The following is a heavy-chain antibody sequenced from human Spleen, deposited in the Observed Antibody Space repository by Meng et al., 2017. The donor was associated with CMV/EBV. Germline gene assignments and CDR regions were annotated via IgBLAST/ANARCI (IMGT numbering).Heavy chain of an antibody. CDR3: ARRHRSHNDFWTAYSLDV. Sequence: ASVKVSCKASGYTFTSYFMHWVRQAPGQGLEWMGVINPSGGNTTYAQKFQGRVTMTRDTSTSTVYMELSSLRSEDTAVYYCARRHRSHNDFWTAYSLDVWGQGTTVTVSS. CDR2: INPSGGNT. D-gene: IGHD3/OR15-3a*01. V-gene: IGHV1-46*01. CDR1: GYTFTSYF. J-gene: IGHJ6*02.